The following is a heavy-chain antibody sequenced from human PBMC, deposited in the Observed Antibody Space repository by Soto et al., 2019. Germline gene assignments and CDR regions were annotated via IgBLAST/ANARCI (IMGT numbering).Heavy chain of an antibody. CDR2: IIPIFGTA. CDR1: GGTFSSYA. CDR3: ARGEGYYYGSGSYPLDY. V-gene: IGHV1-69*13. D-gene: IGHD3-10*01. J-gene: IGHJ4*02. Sequence: ASVKVSCKASGGTFSSYAISWVRQAPGQGLEWMGGIIPIFGTANYAQKFQGRVTITADEPTSTAYMELSSLRSEDTAVYYCARGEGYYYGSGSYPLDYWGQGTLVTVSS.